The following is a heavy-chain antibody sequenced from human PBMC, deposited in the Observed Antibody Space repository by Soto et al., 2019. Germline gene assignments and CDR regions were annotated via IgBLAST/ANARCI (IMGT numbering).Heavy chain of an antibody. J-gene: IGHJ3*01. Sequence: QVQLVQSGAEVKKPGASVKLSCKASEYTFSDYSLHWVRQAPGQGLEWMGIINPSVGTTTYAQRFQDRVIMTRDPSTSTVYMELSSLRSEDTAVYYCARDLFSSSWYVRAFDVWGQGTMVTVSS. V-gene: IGHV1-46*03. CDR3: ARDLFSSSWYVRAFDV. CDR2: INPSVGTT. CDR1: EYTFSDYS. D-gene: IGHD6-13*01.